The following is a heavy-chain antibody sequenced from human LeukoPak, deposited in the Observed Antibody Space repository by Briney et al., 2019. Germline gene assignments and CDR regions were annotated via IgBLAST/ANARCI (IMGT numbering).Heavy chain of an antibody. V-gene: IGHV4-61*02. CDR1: GGSISSGNYY. J-gene: IGHJ3*02. Sequence: SETLSLTCSVSGGSISSGNYYWSWIRQPAGKGLEWIGRIYTSGSTNYNPSLKRRLTMSVDTSKNQFSLKLSSATAADTAVYYCAMSIVMDADDAFDIWGQGTLVTVSS. CDR3: AMSIVMDADDAFDI. CDR2: IYTSGST. D-gene: IGHD6-6*01.